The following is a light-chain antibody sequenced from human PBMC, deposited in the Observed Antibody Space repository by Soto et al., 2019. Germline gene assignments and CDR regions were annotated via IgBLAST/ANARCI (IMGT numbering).Light chain of an antibody. CDR1: QSVLYSSNNKNY. CDR3: QQYYGTPLT. J-gene: IGKJ4*01. V-gene: IGKV4-1*01. CDR2: WAS. Sequence: DIVMTQSPDSLAVSLGERATINCKSSQSVLYSSNNKNYLAWYQQKPGQPPKLLIYWASTRESGVPDRFSGSGCGTDFTLTISSLQAEDVAVYYCQQYYGTPLTFGGGTKVEIK.